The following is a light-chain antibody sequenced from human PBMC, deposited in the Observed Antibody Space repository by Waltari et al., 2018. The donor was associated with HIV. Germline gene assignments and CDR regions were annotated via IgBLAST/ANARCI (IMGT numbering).Light chain of an antibody. Sequence: QSALTQPASVSGSPGQSITISCTGTSSDVGGYNYVSWYQQHPGKAPKLMIYDGSNRPSGVSNRFSGSKSGNTASLTISGLQAEDEADYYCSSYTSSSTVAVFGGGTKLTVL. V-gene: IGLV2-14*01. CDR2: DGS. CDR3: SSYTSSSTVAV. J-gene: IGLJ2*01. CDR1: SSDVGGYNY.